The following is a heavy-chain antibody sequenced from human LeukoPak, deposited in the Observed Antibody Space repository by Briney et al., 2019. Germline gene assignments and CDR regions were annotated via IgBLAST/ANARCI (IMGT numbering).Heavy chain of an antibody. Sequence: GGSLRLSCAASGFTASSKYMSWVRQAPGKGLEWVSVIYSGGSTYYADSVKGRFTISRDKSKNTLYLQMNSLRVEDTAVYYCARGDDAFDIWGQGTMVTVSS. CDR3: ARGDDAFDI. CDR1: GFTASSKY. CDR2: IYSGGST. J-gene: IGHJ3*02. V-gene: IGHV3-66*01.